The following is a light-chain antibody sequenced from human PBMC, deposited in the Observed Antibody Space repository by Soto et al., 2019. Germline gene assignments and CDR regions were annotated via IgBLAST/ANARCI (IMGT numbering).Light chain of an antibody. J-gene: IGKJ1*01. CDR3: QQYGSSRWT. CDR1: QSVSSSY. Sequence: EVMLTQSPATLSVSPRERAALSCMASQSVSSSYLAWYQQKPGQAPRLLIYGASSRATGIPDRFSGSGSGTDFTLTISRLEPEDFAVYYCQQYGSSRWTFGQGSKVDI. CDR2: GAS. V-gene: IGKV3-20*01.